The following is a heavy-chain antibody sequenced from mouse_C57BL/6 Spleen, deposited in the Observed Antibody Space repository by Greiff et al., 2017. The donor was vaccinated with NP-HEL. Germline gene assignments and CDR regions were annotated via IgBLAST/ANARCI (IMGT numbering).Heavy chain of an antibody. CDR2: ISDGGSYT. J-gene: IGHJ1*03. Sequence: VRQTPEKRLEWVATISDGGSYTYYPDNVKGRFTISRDNAKNNLYLQMSHLKSEDTAMYYCARAHYYGSRRGYFDVWGTGTTVTVSS. CDR3: ARAHYYGSRRGYFDV. V-gene: IGHV5-4*01. D-gene: IGHD1-1*01.